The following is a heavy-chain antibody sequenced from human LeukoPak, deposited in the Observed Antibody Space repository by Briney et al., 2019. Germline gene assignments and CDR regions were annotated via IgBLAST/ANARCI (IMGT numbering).Heavy chain of an antibody. J-gene: IGHJ4*02. CDR2: IIPIFGTA. D-gene: IGHD1-7*01. Sequence: SVKVSCKASGGTFSSYAISWVRQAPGQGLGWMGGIIPIFGTANYAQKFQGRVTVTADESTSTAYMELSSLRSEDTAVYYCARVGTTTGYYFDYWGQGTLVTVSS. CDR1: GGTFSSYA. CDR3: ARVGTTTGYYFDY. V-gene: IGHV1-69*13.